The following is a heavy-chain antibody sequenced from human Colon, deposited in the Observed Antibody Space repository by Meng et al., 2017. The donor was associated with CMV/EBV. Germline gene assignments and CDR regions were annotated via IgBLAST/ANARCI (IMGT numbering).Heavy chain of an antibody. D-gene: IGHD3-10*01. CDR3: ARDGVRGLDY. V-gene: IGHV3-30*02. CDR2: IRTDGSNQ. J-gene: IGHJ4*02. Sequence: GESLKISCAASGFTFRSYGMHWVRQAPGKGLEWGTFIRTDGSNQYYADSVKGRFTISRDNSKNTLYVQMNSLRAEDTALYYCARDGVRGLDYWGQGTLVTVSS. CDR1: GFTFRSYG.